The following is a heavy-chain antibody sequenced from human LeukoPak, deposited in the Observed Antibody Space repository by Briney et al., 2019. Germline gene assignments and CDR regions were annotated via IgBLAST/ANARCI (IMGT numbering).Heavy chain of an antibody. CDR3: AREPWRGNIAAAMAN. Sequence: GRSLRLSCAASGFTFSSYGMHWVRQAPGQGLEWVAVIWYDGSNKYYADSAKGRFTISRDNSKNTLYLQMNSLRAEDTAVYYCAREPWRGNIAAAMANWGQGTLVTVSS. V-gene: IGHV3-33*01. D-gene: IGHD6-13*01. CDR1: GFTFSSYG. J-gene: IGHJ4*02. CDR2: IWYDGSNK.